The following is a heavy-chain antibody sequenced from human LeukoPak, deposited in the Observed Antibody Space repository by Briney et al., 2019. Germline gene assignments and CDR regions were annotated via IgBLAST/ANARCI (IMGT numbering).Heavy chain of an antibody. J-gene: IGHJ5*02. Sequence: SETLSLTCTVSGGSISGYYWSWIRQPPGKGLEWIGYIYYSGSTNYNPSLKSRVTISVDTSKNQFSLKLSSVTAADTAAYYCARLLDYWFDPWGQGTLVTVSS. D-gene: IGHD3-3*02. CDR3: ARLLDYWFDP. CDR1: GGSISGYY. V-gene: IGHV4-59*08. CDR2: IYYSGST.